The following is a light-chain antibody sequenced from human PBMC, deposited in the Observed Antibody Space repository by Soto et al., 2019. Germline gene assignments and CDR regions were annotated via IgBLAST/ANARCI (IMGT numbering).Light chain of an antibody. CDR1: SSDVGGYNY. Sequence: QSVLTQPPSASGSPGQSVTISCTGTSSDVGGYNYVSWYQQHPGKAPKRMIYEVSKRPSGVPDRFSGSKSGNTASLTVSGLQAEAEADYYCSSYAGSNNLIFGGGTKVTVL. CDR3: SSYAGSNNLI. CDR2: EVS. V-gene: IGLV2-8*01. J-gene: IGLJ2*01.